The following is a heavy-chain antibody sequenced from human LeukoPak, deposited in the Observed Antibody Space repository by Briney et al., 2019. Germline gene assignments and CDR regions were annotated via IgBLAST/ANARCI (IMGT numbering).Heavy chain of an antibody. CDR2: ISAYNGNT. CDR3: ARRGELRYFDWLPEDY. D-gene: IGHD3-9*01. J-gene: IGHJ4*02. Sequence: ASVKVSCKASGYTFTSYGISWVRQAPGQGLEWMGWISAYNGNTNYAQKLQGRVTMTTDTSTSTAYMELRSLRSDDTAVYYCARRGELRYFDWLPEDYWGQGTLVTVSS. V-gene: IGHV1-18*01. CDR1: GYTFTSYG.